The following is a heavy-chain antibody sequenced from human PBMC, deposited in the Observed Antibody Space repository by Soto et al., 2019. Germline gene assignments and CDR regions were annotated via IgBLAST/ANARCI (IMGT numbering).Heavy chain of an antibody. CDR3: ARDARGTRGFDEMDI. CDR2: INPNSGDT. J-gene: IGHJ6*02. V-gene: IGHV1-2*02. D-gene: IGHD3-9*01. CDR1: GYIFTGYH. Sequence: ASVKVSCKASGYIFTGYHIHWVRQAPGRGLEWMGWINPNSGDTEYAQNFQGRVTMTRDASFNLVYMEMSGLMSDDTAVYYCARDARGTRGFDEMDIWGQGTTVTVSS.